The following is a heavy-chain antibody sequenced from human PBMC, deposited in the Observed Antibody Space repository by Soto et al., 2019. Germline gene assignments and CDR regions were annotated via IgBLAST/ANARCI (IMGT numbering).Heavy chain of an antibody. V-gene: IGHV3-23*01. CDR2: ISGSGDST. CDR3: ARVVSDYGDYAGNYYYYGMDV. J-gene: IGHJ6*02. CDR1: GFTFSAFP. Sequence: DVQLSVSGGGLVQPGGSLRLSCAASGFTFSAFPMSWVRQAPGKGLDWVSTISGSGDSTYYPDSVKGRFTISRDRSKNSLYLQMNSLRAEDTAVYYCARVVSDYGDYAGNYYYYGMDVWGQGTTVTVSS. D-gene: IGHD4-17*01.